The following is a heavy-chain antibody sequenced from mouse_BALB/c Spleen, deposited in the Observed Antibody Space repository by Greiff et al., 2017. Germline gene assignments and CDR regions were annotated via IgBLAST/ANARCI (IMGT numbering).Heavy chain of an antibody. CDR1: GFTFSDYY. CDR2: ISDGGSYT. V-gene: IGHV5-4*02. Sequence: EVQRVESGGGLVKPGGSLKLSCAASGFTFSDYYMYWVRQTPEKRLEWVATISDGGSYTYYPDSVKGRFTISRDNAKNNLYLQMSSLKSEDTAMYYCARDPSLDYWGQGTTLTVSS. CDR3: ARDPSLDY. J-gene: IGHJ2*01.